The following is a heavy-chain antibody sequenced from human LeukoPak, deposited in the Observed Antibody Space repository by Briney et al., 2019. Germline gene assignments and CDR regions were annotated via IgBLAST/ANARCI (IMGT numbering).Heavy chain of an antibody. CDR2: TSAYNGNT. J-gene: IGHJ4*02. V-gene: IGHV1-18*01. CDR1: GYTFTSYG. D-gene: IGHD3-10*01. CDR3: ARGRITMVRGVLAFDY. Sequence: ASVKVSRKASGYTFTSYGISWVRQAPGQGLEWMGWTSAYNGNTNYAQKLQGRVTMTTDTSTSTAYMELRSLRSDDTAVYYCARGRITMVRGVLAFDYWGQGTLVTVSS.